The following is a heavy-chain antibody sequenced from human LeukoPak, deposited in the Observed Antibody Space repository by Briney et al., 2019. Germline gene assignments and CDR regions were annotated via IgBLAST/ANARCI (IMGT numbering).Heavy chain of an antibody. V-gene: IGHV4-39*07. CDR2: TYYRGTT. Sequence: SDTLSLTCTVSGASISSTSYYWGWIRQPPGKGLEWIGSTYYRGTTYYNPSLKSRVTISVDTSKDQFSLKLSSVTAADTAVYYCARDWNRYAYWGQGTLVTVSS. CDR3: ARDWNRYAY. D-gene: IGHD1-1*01. CDR1: GASISSTSYY. J-gene: IGHJ4*02.